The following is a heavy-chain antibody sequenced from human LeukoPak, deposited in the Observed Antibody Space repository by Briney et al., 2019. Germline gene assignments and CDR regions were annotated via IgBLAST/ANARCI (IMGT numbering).Heavy chain of an antibody. CDR3: ARDPYSSGWPSYYYYGMDV. V-gene: IGHV3-7*01. J-gene: IGHJ6*02. CDR2: IKQDGSEK. D-gene: IGHD6-19*01. CDR1: GFTFSSYW. Sequence: GGSLRLSCAASGFTFSSYWMSWVRQAPVKGLEWVANIKQDGSEKYYVDSVKGRFTISRDNAKNSLYLQMNSLRAEDTAVYYCARDPYSSGWPSYYYYGMDVWGQGTTVTVSS.